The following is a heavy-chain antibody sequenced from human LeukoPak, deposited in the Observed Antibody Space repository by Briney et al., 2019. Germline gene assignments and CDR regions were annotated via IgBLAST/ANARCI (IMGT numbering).Heavy chain of an antibody. CDR2: IYTSGSN. J-gene: IGHJ6*03. Sequence: SETLSLTCTVYGGSISSYYWSWIRQPAGKGLEWIGRIYTSGSNNYNPSLKSRVTMSVDTSKNQFSLKLSSVTAADTAVYYCARSLRVGYYYYMDVWGKGTTVTVSS. D-gene: IGHD5/OR15-5a*01. CDR3: ARSLRVGYYYYMDV. V-gene: IGHV4-4*07. CDR1: GGSISSYY.